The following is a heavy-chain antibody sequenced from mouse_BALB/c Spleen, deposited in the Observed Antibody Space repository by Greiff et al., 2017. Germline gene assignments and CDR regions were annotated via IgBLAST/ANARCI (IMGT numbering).Heavy chain of an antibody. Sequence: EVQVVESGGGLVKPGGSLKLSCAASGFTFSSYTMSWVRQTPEKRLEWVATISSGGSYTYYPDSVKGRFTISRDNAKNTLYLQMSSLKSEDTAMYYCTRERGSPFAYWGQGTLVTVSA. CDR2: ISSGGSYT. J-gene: IGHJ3*01. CDR1: GFTFSSYT. V-gene: IGHV5-6-4*01. CDR3: TRERGSPFAY.